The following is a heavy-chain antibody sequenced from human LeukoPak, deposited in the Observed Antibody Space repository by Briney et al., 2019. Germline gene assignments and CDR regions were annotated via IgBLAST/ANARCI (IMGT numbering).Heavy chain of an antibody. CDR2: IYYSGST. Sequence: TSETLSLTCTVSGGSISSYYWSWIRQPPGKGLEWIGSIYYSGSTFYNPSLKSRVAISVDTSKNQFSLMLSSVTVADTAVYYCARATRPSGSYRHDYWGQGILVTVSS. CDR3: ARATRPSGSYRHDY. J-gene: IGHJ4*02. D-gene: IGHD1-26*01. V-gene: IGHV4-39*07. CDR1: GGSISSYY.